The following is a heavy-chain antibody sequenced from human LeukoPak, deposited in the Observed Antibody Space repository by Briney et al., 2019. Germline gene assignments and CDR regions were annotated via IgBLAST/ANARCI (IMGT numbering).Heavy chain of an antibody. CDR3: VKSSCRPTSCASDH. CDR1: GFTFSDYA. D-gene: IGHD2-2*01. J-gene: IGHJ4*02. CDR2: LTTAGGST. Sequence: PGESLRLSCAASGFTFSDYAMSWVRQAPGQGVEWLSGLTTAGGSTYYASSVKGRCTITRDNSRNTLFLRMNSLRAEDTAVYFCVKSSCRPTSCASDHWGQGTLVTVSS. V-gene: IGHV3-23*01.